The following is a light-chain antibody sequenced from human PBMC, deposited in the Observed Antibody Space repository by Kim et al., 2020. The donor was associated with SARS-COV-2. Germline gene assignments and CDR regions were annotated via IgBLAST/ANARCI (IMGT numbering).Light chain of an antibody. Sequence: SASVGDRVTITCRASQNIGTWLAWYQQRPGKAPKLLIYKTSTLHSGVPSRFSGSGSGTEFTLTISSLQSDDFATYYCQQYNTYSTFGQGTKVDIK. CDR1: QNIGTW. CDR3: QQYNTYST. V-gene: IGKV1-5*03. CDR2: KTS. J-gene: IGKJ1*01.